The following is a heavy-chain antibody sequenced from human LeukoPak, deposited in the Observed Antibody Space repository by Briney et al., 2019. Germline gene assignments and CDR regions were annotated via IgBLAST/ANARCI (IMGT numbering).Heavy chain of an antibody. CDR1: GFTVSSNY. Sequence: PGGSLRLSCAASGFTVSSNYMGWVRQAPGKGLEWLSIIYSGGSTYYADSVKGRFTISRDNSKNTLYLQMNSLRAEDTAVYYCAKGVLGIYEFDYWGQGTLVTVSS. J-gene: IGHJ4*02. V-gene: IGHV3-53*01. CDR2: IYSGGST. CDR3: AKGVLGIYEFDY. D-gene: IGHD3-16*01.